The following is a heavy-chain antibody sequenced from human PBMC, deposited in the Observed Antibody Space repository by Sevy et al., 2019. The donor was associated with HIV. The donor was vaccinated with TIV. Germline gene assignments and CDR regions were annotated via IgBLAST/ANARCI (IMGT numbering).Heavy chain of an antibody. D-gene: IGHD1-26*01. Sequence: GGSLRLSCAASGFVFGDFYMSWIRQAPGKGLEWLAYINGSGIYTSYTDSVKGRFTISRDNAQNSLYLRMNSLRAEDTAVYYCGRAGQSRVGASAYWGQGTLVTVSS. CDR3: GRAGQSRVGASAY. CDR1: GFVFGDFY. V-gene: IGHV3-11*05. CDR2: INGSGIYT. J-gene: IGHJ4*01.